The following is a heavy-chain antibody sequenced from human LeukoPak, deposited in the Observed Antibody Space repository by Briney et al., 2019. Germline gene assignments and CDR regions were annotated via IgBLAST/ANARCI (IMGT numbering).Heavy chain of an antibody. J-gene: IGHJ5*02. D-gene: IGHD3-10*01. Sequence: SETLSLTCAVYGGPFSGYYWSWIRQPPGKGLEWIGEINHSGSTNYNPSLKSRVTISVDTSKNQFSLKLSSVTAADTAVYYCARKMVRGARGPFDPWGQGTLVTVSS. CDR2: INHSGST. CDR1: GGPFSGYY. CDR3: ARKMVRGARGPFDP. V-gene: IGHV4-34*01.